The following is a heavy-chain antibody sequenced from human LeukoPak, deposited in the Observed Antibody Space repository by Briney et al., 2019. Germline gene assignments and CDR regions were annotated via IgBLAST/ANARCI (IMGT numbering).Heavy chain of an antibody. CDR1: GFTVSGNY. J-gene: IGHJ3*02. Sequence: PGGSLRLSCAASGFTVSGNYMSWVRQAPGKGLEWVSVIYSGGSTYYADSVRGRFTISRDNSENTLYLQMNSLRAEDTAVYYCARSYSGSYSRAFDIWGQGTMVTVSS. D-gene: IGHD1-26*01. CDR2: IYSGGST. CDR3: ARSYSGSYSRAFDI. V-gene: IGHV3-53*01.